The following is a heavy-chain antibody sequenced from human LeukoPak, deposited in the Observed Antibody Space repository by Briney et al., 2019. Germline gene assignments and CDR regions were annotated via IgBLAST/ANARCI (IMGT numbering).Heavy chain of an antibody. J-gene: IGHJ4*02. CDR2: ISYDGTNK. CDR1: GFTFSSYG. CDR3: AKDYQIVVVTTYSFDY. V-gene: IGHV3-30*18. D-gene: IGHD3-22*01. Sequence: GGSLRLSCAASGFTFSSYGMHWVRQAPGKGLEWVAVISYDGTNKFYADSVKGRFTISRDTSKNTLYLQMNSLRAEDTAVYYCAKDYQIVVVTTYSFDYWGQGTLVTVSS.